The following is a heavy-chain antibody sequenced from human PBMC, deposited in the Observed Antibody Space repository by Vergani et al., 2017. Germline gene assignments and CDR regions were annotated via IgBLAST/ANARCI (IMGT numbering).Heavy chain of an antibody. J-gene: IGHJ5*02. V-gene: IGHV3-30*02. CDR1: GFNFSNYG. CDR2: IRYDGGKK. D-gene: IGHD3-10*01. CDR3: TKDKSDRRFFIWFGGFDP. Sequence: QAQLVESGGGVVQPGGSLRLSCVGSGFNFSNYGMHWVCQAPGKGLEWVAFIRYDGGKKYFADSVEGRFTISRDNSKNTLYLQMNSLRAEDTAVYYCTKDKSDRRFFIWFGGFDPWGQGTLVTVSS.